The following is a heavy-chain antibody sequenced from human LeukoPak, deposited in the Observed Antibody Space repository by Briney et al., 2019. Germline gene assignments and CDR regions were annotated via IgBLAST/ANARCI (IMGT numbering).Heavy chain of an antibody. Sequence: SETLSLTCTVSGGSISSYYWNWIRQPPGKGLEWIGYIYYSGSTNYNPSLKSRVTISVDTSRNQFSLKLSSVTAADTAVYYCARAAGPYYYYYMDVWGKGTTVTVSS. CDR2: IYYSGST. J-gene: IGHJ6*03. D-gene: IGHD6-19*01. CDR1: GGSISSYY. V-gene: IGHV4-59*01. CDR3: ARAAGPYYYYYMDV.